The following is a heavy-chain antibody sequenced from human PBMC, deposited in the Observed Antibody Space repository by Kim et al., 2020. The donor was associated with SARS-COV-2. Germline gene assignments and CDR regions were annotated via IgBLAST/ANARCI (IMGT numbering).Heavy chain of an antibody. CDR1: GYTFTGYY. D-gene: IGHD5-12*01. J-gene: IGHJ6*02. V-gene: IGHV1-2*04. CDR2: INPNSGGT. Sequence: ASVKVSCKASGYTFTGYYMHWVRQAPGQGLEWMGWINPNSGGTNYAQKFQGWVTMTRDTSISTAYMELSRLRSDDTAVYYCARVRISVATTPGPSYYYYGMDVWGQGTTVTVSS. CDR3: ARVRISVATTPGPSYYYYGMDV.